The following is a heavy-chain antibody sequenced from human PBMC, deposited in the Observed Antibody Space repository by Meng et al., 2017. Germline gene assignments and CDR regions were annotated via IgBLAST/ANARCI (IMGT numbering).Heavy chain of an antibody. J-gene: IGHJ4*02. V-gene: IGHV4-34*01. D-gene: IGHD2-21*02. CDR2: INHSGST. CDR3: ARVGKVVTAPLTY. CDR1: GGSFSGYH. Sequence: PWGAGLCNPSETLALTCAVYGGSFSGYHWSWIRQPPGKGLEWIGEINHSGSTNYNPSLKSRVTISVDTSKNQFSLKLSSVTAADTAVYYCARVGKVVTAPLTYWGQGTLVTVS.